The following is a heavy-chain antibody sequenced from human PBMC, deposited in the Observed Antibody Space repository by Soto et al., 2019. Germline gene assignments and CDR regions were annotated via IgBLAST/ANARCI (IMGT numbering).Heavy chain of an antibody. D-gene: IGHD5-18*01. CDR3: AKGYGYFDD. Sequence: QVQLVESGGGVVQPGRSLRLSCAASGFTFSSYGMHWVRQAPGKGLEWVAVISYDGSDKYYADSVKGRFTISRENSKNTLYLRMNSLRAEDTAVYYCAKGYGYFDDWGQGTLVTVSS. V-gene: IGHV3-30*18. J-gene: IGHJ4*02. CDR1: GFTFSSYG. CDR2: ISYDGSDK.